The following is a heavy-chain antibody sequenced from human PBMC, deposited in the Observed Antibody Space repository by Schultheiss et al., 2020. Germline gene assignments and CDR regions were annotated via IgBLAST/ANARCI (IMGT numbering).Heavy chain of an antibody. V-gene: IGHV3-48*04. CDR3: ARGKPYDGLDV. J-gene: IGHJ3*01. CDR1: GFTVSSDS. CDR2: ISSDAT. Sequence: GGSLRLSCAVSGFTVSSDSMNWVRQAPGKGLEWVSYISSDATYYADAVKGRFTISRDNAKNSLNLQMNSLRGVDTAVYYCARGKPYDGLDVWGQGTMVTVSS.